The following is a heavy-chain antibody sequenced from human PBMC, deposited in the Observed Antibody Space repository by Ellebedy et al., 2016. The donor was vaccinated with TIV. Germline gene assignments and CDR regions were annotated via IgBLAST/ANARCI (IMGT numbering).Heavy chain of an antibody. V-gene: IGHV4-39*07. J-gene: IGHJ4*02. D-gene: IGHD6-13*01. CDR2: VYFSGSI. CDR3: AGDQYSRSWYKD. CDR1: GASIGSYNSY. Sequence: SETLSPTXTLPGASIGSYNSYWGRLRQPPGKGPEWIASVYFSGSIYYNPSLESRVTVSRDTSKNQFSLNLISMTAADTAVYYCAGDQYSRSWYKDWGQGTLVTVSS.